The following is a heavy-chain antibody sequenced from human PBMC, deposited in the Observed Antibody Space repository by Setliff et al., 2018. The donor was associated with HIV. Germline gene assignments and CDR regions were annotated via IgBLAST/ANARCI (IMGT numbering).Heavy chain of an antibody. CDR3: AKDGGEVY. CDR1: GGTFSSFG. D-gene: IGHD2-21*01. V-gene: IGHV1-69*05. J-gene: IGHJ4*02. Sequence: SVKVSCKTSGGTFSSFGISWVRQAPGQGLEWMGRIIPIFGTTNHAQKFQGRVTMTRDTSISTAYMELSRLTSDDTAVYYCAKDGGEVYWGQGTLVTVSS. CDR2: IIPIFGTT.